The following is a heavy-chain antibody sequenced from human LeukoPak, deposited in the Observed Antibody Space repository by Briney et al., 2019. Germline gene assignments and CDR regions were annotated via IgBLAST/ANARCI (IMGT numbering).Heavy chain of an antibody. CDR2: ISGDGGST. V-gene: IGHV3-43*02. CDR3: ARDSQEFFQH. CDR1: GFNFDNYA. Sequence: GGPLRLSCAASGFNFDNYAIHWVRQAPGKGLEWVSLISGDGGSTYYADSMKGRFTISRDNSKNSLYLQMNSLRTEDTALYYCARDSQEFFQHWGQGTLVTVSS. J-gene: IGHJ1*01.